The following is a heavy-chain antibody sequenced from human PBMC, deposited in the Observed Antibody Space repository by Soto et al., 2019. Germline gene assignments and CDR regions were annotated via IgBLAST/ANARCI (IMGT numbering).Heavy chain of an antibody. Sequence: PGGSLRLSCAASGFTFSSYAMSWFRQAPGKGLEGVSASSGSGGSTYYADSLKGRFTISRDNSKNTLYLQMNSLRAEDTAIYYCAKEASSGYSSPFDYWGQGTLVTVSS. V-gene: IGHV3-23*01. CDR1: GFTFSSYA. CDR2: SSGSGGST. D-gene: IGHD3-22*01. CDR3: AKEASSGYSSPFDY. J-gene: IGHJ4*02.